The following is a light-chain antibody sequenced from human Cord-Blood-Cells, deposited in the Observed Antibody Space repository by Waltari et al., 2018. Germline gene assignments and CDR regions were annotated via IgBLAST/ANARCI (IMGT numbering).Light chain of an antibody. CDR2: GKN. CDR1: GPRRNY. V-gene: IGLV3-19*01. J-gene: IGLJ1*01. Sequence: SSELTQDPAVSVALGQTVRITCQGRGPRRNYHSWYQQKPGPAPVLVIYGKNNRPSGIPDRFSGSSSGNTASLTITGAQAEDEADYYCNSRDSSGNHYVFGTGTKVTVL. CDR3: NSRDSSGNHYV.